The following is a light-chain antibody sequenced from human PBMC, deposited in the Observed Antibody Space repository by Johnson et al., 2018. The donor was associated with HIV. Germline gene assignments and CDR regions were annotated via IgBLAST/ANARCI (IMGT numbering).Light chain of an antibody. CDR3: GTWDSSMSAHDG. Sequence: QSVLTQPPSVSAAPGQKVTISCSGSSSNIGNNYVSWYQQLPGTAPKLLIYDNNKRPSGIPDRFSGSKSGTSATLGITGLPTGDEADYYCGTWDSSMSAHDGVGTGTKVTVL. CDR2: DNN. V-gene: IGLV1-51*01. J-gene: IGLJ1*01. CDR1: SSNIGNNY.